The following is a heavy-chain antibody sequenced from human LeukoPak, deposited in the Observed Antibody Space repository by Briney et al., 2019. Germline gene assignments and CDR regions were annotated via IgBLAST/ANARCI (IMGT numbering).Heavy chain of an antibody. V-gene: IGHV5-51*01. J-gene: IGHJ5*02. Sequence: GESLKISCKGPEYDFANYWIGWVRQMPGRGLEWMGIAYPAGSIIHYSPSFQGQVTISVDRSVSTAYLQWTSLKASDSAMYFCARRRYFDTYLDPWGQGTLVTVSS. CDR3: ARRRYFDTYLDP. CDR2: AYPAGSII. CDR1: EYDFANYW. D-gene: IGHD2/OR15-2a*01.